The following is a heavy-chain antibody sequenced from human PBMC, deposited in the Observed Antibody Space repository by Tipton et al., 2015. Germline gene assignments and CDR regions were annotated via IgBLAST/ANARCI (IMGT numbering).Heavy chain of an antibody. Sequence: TLSLTCTVSGGSISSGGYYWSWIRQHPGKGLEWIGYIYYIGGTYYNPSLKSRVTISVDTSKNQFSLKLSSVTAADTAVYYCARGGNPYYDFWSGYYDFFDYWGQGTLVTVSS. V-gene: IGHV4-31*03. CDR1: GGSISSGGYY. CDR3: ARGGNPYYDFWSGYYDFFDY. CDR2: IYYIGGT. D-gene: IGHD3-3*01. J-gene: IGHJ4*02.